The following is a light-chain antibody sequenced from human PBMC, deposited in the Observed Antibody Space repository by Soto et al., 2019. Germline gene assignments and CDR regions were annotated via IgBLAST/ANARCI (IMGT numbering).Light chain of an antibody. Sequence: EIVLTQSPDTLSLSPGERATLLCRASQSVSSTYLAGYQQKPGQAPRLLIDGASSRATGVPDRFSGSGSGPDFTLTISRLEPEDFAVYYCQQSAESPFTFGPGTKV. V-gene: IGKV3-20*01. CDR3: QQSAESPFT. CDR2: GAS. CDR1: QSVSSTY. J-gene: IGKJ3*01.